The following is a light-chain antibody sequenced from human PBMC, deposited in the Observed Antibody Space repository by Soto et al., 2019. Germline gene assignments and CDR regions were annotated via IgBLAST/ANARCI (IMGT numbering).Light chain of an antibody. Sequence: EIVLSQSPATLSLSPGEGATLSCGASESVYSSYVAWYQQKPGLAPRLLIYDASNRATGIPDRFSGSGSGTDYILTINRLEPEDLAVYYCQQYGNAPITFGQGTRLEIK. CDR2: DAS. CDR3: QQYGNAPIT. CDR1: ESVYSSY. V-gene: IGKV3D-20*01. J-gene: IGKJ5*01.